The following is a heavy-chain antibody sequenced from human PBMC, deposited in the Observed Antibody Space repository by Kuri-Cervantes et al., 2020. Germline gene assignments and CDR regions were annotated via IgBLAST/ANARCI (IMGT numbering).Heavy chain of an antibody. J-gene: IGHJ2*01. CDR1: GASISSYY. V-gene: IGHV4-4*07. Sequence: LRLSCTVSGASISSYYGGCIRQPAVKGLEWIGRIYISGTTIYNPSHKSRVTISVDRSKNQFSLTLSSVTAADTAVYYCARERSYGDYVVHWYFDLWGRGTLVTVSS. CDR2: IYISGTT. CDR3: ARERSYGDYVVHWYFDL. D-gene: IGHD4-17*01.